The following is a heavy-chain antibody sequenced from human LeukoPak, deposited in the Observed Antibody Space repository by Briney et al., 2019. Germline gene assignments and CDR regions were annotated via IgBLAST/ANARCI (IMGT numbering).Heavy chain of an antibody. Sequence: GGSLRLSCAASGLTVSSNSMSWVRQAPGKGLEWVSATSSSDAGTYHADSVRGRFTISRDNSKNTLYLQMNSLRAEDAAVYYCARAPVTSCSGVLCYPFDYWGQGTLVTVSS. D-gene: IGHD2-15*01. CDR2: TSSSDAGT. CDR3: ARAPVTSCSGVLCYPFDY. CDR1: GLTVSSNS. V-gene: IGHV3-23*01. J-gene: IGHJ4*02.